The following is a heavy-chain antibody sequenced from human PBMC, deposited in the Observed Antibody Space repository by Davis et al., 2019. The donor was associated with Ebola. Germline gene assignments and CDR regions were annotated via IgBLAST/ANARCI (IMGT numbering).Heavy chain of an antibody. CDR2: ISSSSTI. J-gene: IGHJ4*02. Sequence: PGGSLRLSCAASGFTFSSYSMNWVRQAPGKGLEWVSYISSSSTIYYADSVKGRFTISRDNAKNSLYLQMNSLRDEDTAVYYCARDQVGDSFDYWGQGTLVTVSS. CDR1: GFTFSSYS. D-gene: IGHD3-16*01. CDR3: ARDQVGDSFDY. V-gene: IGHV3-48*02.